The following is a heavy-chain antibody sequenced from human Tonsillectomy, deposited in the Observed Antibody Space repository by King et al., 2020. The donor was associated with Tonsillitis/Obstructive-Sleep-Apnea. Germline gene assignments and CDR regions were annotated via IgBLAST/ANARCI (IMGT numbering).Heavy chain of an antibody. V-gene: IGHV1-3*03. CDR3: ARSLGGDYQSFYYMDV. CDR1: GYTFTAYA. CDR2: IDAGIGNT. J-gene: IGHJ6*03. D-gene: IGHD4-17*01. Sequence: QLVQSGAEVQKPGASVKLSCKTSGYTFTAYAVHWVRQAPGQRPEWMAWIDAGIGNTMSSLGFRGRLTVAWDTSASEVYLEVSSLRSDDTAVYYCARSLGGDYQSFYYMDVWGKGTTVTVSS.